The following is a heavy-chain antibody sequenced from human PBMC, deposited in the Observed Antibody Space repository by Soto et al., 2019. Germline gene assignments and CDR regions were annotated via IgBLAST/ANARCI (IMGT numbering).Heavy chain of an antibody. V-gene: IGHV1-69*13. CDR1: GGTFSSYA. CDR3: YYYDSSGYYSGLDY. J-gene: IGHJ4*02. Sequence: SVKVSCKASGGTFSSYAISWVRQAPGQGLEWMGGIIPIFGTANYAQKFQGRVTITADESTSTAYMELSSLRSEDTAVYYCYYYDSSGYYSGLDYWGQGTLVTVSS. CDR2: IIPIFGTA. D-gene: IGHD3-22*01.